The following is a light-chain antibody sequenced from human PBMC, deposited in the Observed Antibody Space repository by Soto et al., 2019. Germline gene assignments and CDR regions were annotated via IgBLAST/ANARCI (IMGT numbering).Light chain of an antibody. J-gene: IGLJ1*01. CDR2: GVN. V-gene: IGLV1-40*01. Sequence: QPVLTQPPSVSGAPGQRVTISCTGSSSNIGAEYGIRWYQHLPGTAPKLLIYGVNSRPSGVPDRFSGSKSGSSASLAIAGLQAEDEAGYYCQSYDDSLGGFYVFGTGTKVTVL. CDR3: QSYDDSLGGFYV. CDR1: SSNIGAEYG.